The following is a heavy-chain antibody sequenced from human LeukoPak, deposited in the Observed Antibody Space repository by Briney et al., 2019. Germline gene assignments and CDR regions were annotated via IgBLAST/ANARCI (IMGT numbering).Heavy chain of an antibody. J-gene: IGHJ4*02. CDR2: ISDSGGVT. D-gene: IGHD6-19*01. CDR3: ARSPRYSSGWYFDY. Sequence: GGSLRLSCAASGFPFSSYAFNWVRQAPGKGLEWVSAISDSGGVTYYTDSVKGRFTISRDNSKNTLYLQMNSLRAEDTAVYYCARSPRYSSGWYFDYWGQGTLVTVSS. CDR1: GFPFSSYA. V-gene: IGHV3-23*01.